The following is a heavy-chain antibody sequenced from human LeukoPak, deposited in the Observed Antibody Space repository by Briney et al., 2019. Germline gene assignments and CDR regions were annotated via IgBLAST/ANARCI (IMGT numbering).Heavy chain of an antibody. V-gene: IGHV4-34*01. CDR1: GGSISSYY. CDR2: INHSGST. D-gene: IGHD2-2*01. Sequence: SETLSLTCTVSGGSISSYYWSWIRQPPGKGLEWIGEINHSGSTNYNPSLKSRVTISVDTSKNQFSLKLSSVTAADTAVYYCARDLGSTSGNWFDPWGQGTLVTVSS. J-gene: IGHJ5*02. CDR3: ARDLGSTSGNWFDP.